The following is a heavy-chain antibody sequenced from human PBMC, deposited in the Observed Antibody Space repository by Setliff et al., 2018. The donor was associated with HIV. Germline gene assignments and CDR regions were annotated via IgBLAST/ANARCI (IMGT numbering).Heavy chain of an antibody. CDR2: IYTSGST. J-gene: IGHJ4*02. D-gene: IGHD3-9*01. V-gene: IGHV4-4*07. CDR3: ARANPDILTGYSYYFDY. Sequence: PSETLSLTCTVSGGSISNYYWSWIRQPAGKGLEWIGRIYTSGSTNYNPSLKSQVTISVDTSKNQFSLTLSSVTAAYTAVYYCARANPDILTGYSYYFDYWGQGTLVTVSS. CDR1: GGSISNYY.